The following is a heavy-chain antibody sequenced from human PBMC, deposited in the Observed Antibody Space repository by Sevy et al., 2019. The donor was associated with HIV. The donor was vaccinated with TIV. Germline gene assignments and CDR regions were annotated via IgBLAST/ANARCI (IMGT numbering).Heavy chain of an antibody. CDR3: ARDFGSSSWYDFDY. CDR2: ISYDGSNK. D-gene: IGHD6-13*01. Sequence: GGSLRLSCAASGFTFSSYAMHWVRQAPGKGLEWVAVISYDGSNKYYADSVKDRFTISRDNSKNTLYLQMNSLRAEDTAVYYCARDFGSSSWYDFDYWGQGTLVTVSS. CDR1: GFTFSSYA. V-gene: IGHV3-30-3*01. J-gene: IGHJ4*02.